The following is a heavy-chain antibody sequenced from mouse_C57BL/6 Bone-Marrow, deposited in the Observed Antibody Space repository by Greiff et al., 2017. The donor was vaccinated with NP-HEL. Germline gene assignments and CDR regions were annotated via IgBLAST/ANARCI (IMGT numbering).Heavy chain of an antibody. CDR1: GYTFTSYW. CDR3: ARGIYYYGSSYFYYYAMDY. D-gene: IGHD1-1*01. CDR2: IYPSDSET. V-gene: IGHV1-61*01. Sequence: QVQLKQPGAELVRPGSSVKLSCKASGYTFTSYWMDWVKQRPGQGLEWIGNIYPSDSETHYNQKFKDKATLTVDKSSSTAYMQLSSLTSEDSAVYYCARGIYYYGSSYFYYYAMDYWGQGTSVTVSS. J-gene: IGHJ4*01.